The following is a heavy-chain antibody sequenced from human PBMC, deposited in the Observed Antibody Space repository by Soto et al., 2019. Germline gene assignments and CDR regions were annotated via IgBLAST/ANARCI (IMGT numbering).Heavy chain of an antibody. CDR1: GGSISSGDYY. CDR3: ARDNILGILYGGMDV. D-gene: IGHD3-3*01. CDR2: IYYSGST. V-gene: IGHV4-30-4*01. Sequence: SETLSLTCTVPGGSISSGDYYWSWIRQPPGKGLEWIGYIYYSGSTYYNPSLKSRVTISVDTSKNQFSLQLSSVTAADTAVYYCARDNILGILYGGMDVWGQGTTVTVSS. J-gene: IGHJ6*02.